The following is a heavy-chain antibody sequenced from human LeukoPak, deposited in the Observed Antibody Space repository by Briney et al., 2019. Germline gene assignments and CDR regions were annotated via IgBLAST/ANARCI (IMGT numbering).Heavy chain of an antibody. CDR1: GGTFSSYA. V-gene: IGHV1-69*13. D-gene: IGHD2-2*01. J-gene: IGHJ5*02. Sequence: PWASVKVSCKASGGTFSSYAISWVRQAPGQGLEWMGGIIPIFGTANYAQKFRGRVTITADESTSTAYMELSSLRSEDTAVYYCAREEDCSSTSCYLPWGQGTLVTVSS. CDR3: AREEDCSSTSCYLP. CDR2: IIPIFGTA.